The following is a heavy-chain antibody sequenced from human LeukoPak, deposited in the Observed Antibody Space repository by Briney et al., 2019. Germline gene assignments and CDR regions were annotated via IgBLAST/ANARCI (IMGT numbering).Heavy chain of an antibody. D-gene: IGHD4-23*01. J-gene: IGHJ4*02. CDR1: GGSVSNDSYY. Sequence: SETLSLTCSVSGGSVSNDSYYWSWIRQPPGMRLEWLGYIYYRGRPNYNPTLKSRVTLSVDTSKNQFSLKVNSVTAADTAVYYCVSASSDYGGGPFDSWGQGTLVTVSS. CDR2: IYYRGRP. CDR3: VSASSDYGGGPFDS. V-gene: IGHV4-61*01.